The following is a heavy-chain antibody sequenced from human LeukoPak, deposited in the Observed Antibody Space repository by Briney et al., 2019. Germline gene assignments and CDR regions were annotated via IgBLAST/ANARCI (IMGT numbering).Heavy chain of an antibody. Sequence: SETLSLTCTVSGGSVGSTTYYWRWVRQPPGKGLEWIGYIYYSGSTNYNPSLKSRVTISVDTSKNQFSLRLTSVTSADTAVYYCARVTGRELYFDYWGQGTLVTVSS. V-gene: IGHV4-61*01. D-gene: IGHD5-24*01. CDR3: ARVTGRELYFDY. CDR2: IYYSGST. J-gene: IGHJ4*02. CDR1: GGSVGSTTYY.